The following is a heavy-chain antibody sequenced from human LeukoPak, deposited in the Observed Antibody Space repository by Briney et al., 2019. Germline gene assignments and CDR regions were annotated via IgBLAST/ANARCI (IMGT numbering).Heavy chain of an antibody. D-gene: IGHD5-24*01. CDR1: GFSFDDYG. CDR3: AKDSGSVYNNGMDV. V-gene: IGHV3-9*01. Sequence: PGGSLGLSCAASGFSFDDYGMHWVRQGPGKGLEWVSGISWNGGSIGYADSVKGRFTISRDNAKNSLYLQMNSLRGEDTALYYCAKDSGSVYNNGMDVWGQGTTVTVSS. J-gene: IGHJ6*02. CDR2: ISWNGGSI.